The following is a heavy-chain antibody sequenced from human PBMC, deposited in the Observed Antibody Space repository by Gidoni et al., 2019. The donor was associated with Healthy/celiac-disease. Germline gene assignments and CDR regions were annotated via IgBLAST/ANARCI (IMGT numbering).Heavy chain of an antibody. CDR2: ISWNSGSI. CDR1: GFTFDDYA. Sequence: EVQLVESGGGLVQPGRSLRLSCAASGFTFDDYAMHWVRQAPGKGLAWVSGISWNSGSIGYADSGKGRFTISRDNAKNSLYLQMNSLRAEDTALYYCAKDSLYYYDSRGMDVWGQGTTVTVSS. J-gene: IGHJ6*02. V-gene: IGHV3-9*01. D-gene: IGHD3-22*01. CDR3: AKDSLYYYDSRGMDV.